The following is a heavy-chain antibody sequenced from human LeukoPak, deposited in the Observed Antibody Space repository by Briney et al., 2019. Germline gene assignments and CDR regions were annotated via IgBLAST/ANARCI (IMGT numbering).Heavy chain of an antibody. D-gene: IGHD6-19*01. Sequence: SETLSLTCTVSGGSISSYCWSCIRQPAGKGLEWIGRICTSGSTNYNPSLKSRVTMSVDTSKNQFSLKLSSVTAVDTAVYYCAEGGQWLRVWGQGTLVTVSS. CDR2: ICTSGST. V-gene: IGHV4-4*07. J-gene: IGHJ4*02. CDR1: GGSISSYC. CDR3: AEGGQWLRV.